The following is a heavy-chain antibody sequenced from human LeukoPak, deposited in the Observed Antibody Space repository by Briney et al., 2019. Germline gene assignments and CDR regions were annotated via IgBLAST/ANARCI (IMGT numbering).Heavy chain of an antibody. D-gene: IGHD2-2*01. Sequence: PGGSLRLSCAASGFTFDDYAMHWARQAPGKGLEWVSLISGDGGSTYYADSVKGRFTISRDNAKNTLYLQMNSLRAEDTAVYYCVRESPSRSRCFQYWGQGTLLTVSS. CDR1: GFTFDDYA. CDR3: VRESPSRSRCFQY. J-gene: IGHJ1*01. CDR2: ISGDGGST. V-gene: IGHV3-43*02.